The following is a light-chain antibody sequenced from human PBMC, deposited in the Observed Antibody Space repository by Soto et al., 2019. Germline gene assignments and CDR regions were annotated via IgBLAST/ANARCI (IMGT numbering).Light chain of an antibody. CDR2: SAS. V-gene: IGKV1-39*01. CDR1: QTISSY. CDR3: QQTFRTPHT. J-gene: IGKJ2*01. Sequence: DIQMTQSPASLSASVGDRVTITCRASQTISSYLNWYQQKAGEAPKLLIYSASTLQSGVTSRFSGSGFGTDYTLTISSLQPADFAVYYCQQTFRTPHTFGQGTKLDIK.